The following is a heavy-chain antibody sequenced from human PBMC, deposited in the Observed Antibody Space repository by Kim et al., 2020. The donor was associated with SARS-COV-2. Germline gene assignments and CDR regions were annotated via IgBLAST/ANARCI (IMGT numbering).Heavy chain of an antibody. V-gene: IGHV3-33*01. CDR3: VRQGENY. J-gene: IGHJ4*02. CDR2: DGSSK. D-gene: IGHD3-10*01. Sequence: DGSSKYNGASVKGRFTITRDKSKNTLYLQMNDLGVEDTAVYYCVRQGENYWGQGTLVTVSS.